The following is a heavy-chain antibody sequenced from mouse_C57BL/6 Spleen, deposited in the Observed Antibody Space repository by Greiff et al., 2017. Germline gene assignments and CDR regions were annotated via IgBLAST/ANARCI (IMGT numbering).Heavy chain of an antibody. CDR2: ISSGSSTI. Sequence: VQLQESGGGLVKPGGSLKLSCAASGFTFSDYGMHWVRQAPEKGLEWVAYISSGSSTIYYADTVKGRFTISRDNAKNTLFLQMTSLRSEDTAMYYCARPRVYYGTFDYWGQGTTLTVSS. J-gene: IGHJ2*01. CDR3: ARPRVYYGTFDY. V-gene: IGHV5-17*01. D-gene: IGHD1-1*01. CDR1: GFTFSDYG.